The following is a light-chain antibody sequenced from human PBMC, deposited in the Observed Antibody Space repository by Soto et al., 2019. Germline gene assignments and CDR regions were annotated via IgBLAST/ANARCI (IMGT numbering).Light chain of an antibody. CDR3: AAWDDSLSAFV. CDR1: NSNIGNND. V-gene: IGLV1-47*02. CDR2: VDD. J-gene: IGLJ1*01. Sequence: QSVLTHPPSASGTPGQRVTISCSGSNSNIGNNDVYWYRHLPGTAPRLLIYVDDQRPSGVPDRFSGSKSGTSASLAISGLRSDDEADYYCAAWDDSLSAFVFATGTKVTVL.